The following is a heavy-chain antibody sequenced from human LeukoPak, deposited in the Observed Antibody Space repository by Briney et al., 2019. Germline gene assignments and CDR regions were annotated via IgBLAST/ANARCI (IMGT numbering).Heavy chain of an antibody. Sequence: GGSLRLSCAVSGFTFSSYWMSWVRQAPGKGLEWVANIKQDGSEKYYVDSVKGRFTISRDNAKNSLYLQMNSLRAEDTAVYYCARDSTTVTTMYRGQGTLVIVSS. CDR2: IKQDGSEK. J-gene: IGHJ4*02. CDR3: ARDSTTVTTMY. CDR1: GFTFSSYW. V-gene: IGHV3-7*01. D-gene: IGHD4-17*01.